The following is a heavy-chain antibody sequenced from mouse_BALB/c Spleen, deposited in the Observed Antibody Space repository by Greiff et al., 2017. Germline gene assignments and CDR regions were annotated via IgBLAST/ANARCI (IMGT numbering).Heavy chain of an antibody. CDR3: TRGPYDGYRMDY. D-gene: IGHD2-3*01. CDR2: IDPETGGT. J-gene: IGHJ4*01. CDR1: GYTFTDYE. Sequence: QVQLQQSGAELVRPGASVTLSCKASGYTFTDYEMHWVKQTPVHGLEWIGAIDPETGGTAYNQKFKGKATLTADKSSSTAYMELRSLTSEDSAVYYCTRGPYDGYRMDYWGQGTSVTVSS. V-gene: IGHV1-15*01.